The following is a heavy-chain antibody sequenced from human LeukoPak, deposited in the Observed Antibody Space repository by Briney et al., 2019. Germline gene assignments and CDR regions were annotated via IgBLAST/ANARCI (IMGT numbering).Heavy chain of an antibody. CDR2: IGSNGGST. D-gene: IGHD3-22*01. CDR1: GFTFSNYA. J-gene: IGHJ3*02. CDR3: ARSSAMIVVGGAFDI. Sequence: QAGGSLRLSCAACGFTFSNYAMHWVRQAPGKGLEYVSGIGSNGGSTYYADSVKGKFTISRDNSKTTLYLQMGSLRGEDMAVYYCARSSAMIVVGGAFDIWGQGTMVTVSS. V-gene: IGHV3-64*02.